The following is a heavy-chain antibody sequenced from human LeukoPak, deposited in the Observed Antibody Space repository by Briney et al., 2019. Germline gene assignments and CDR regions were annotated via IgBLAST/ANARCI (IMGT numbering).Heavy chain of an antibody. V-gene: IGHV3-48*01. Sequence: GGSLRLSCAGSGFTFSSYHMNWVRQAPGRGLEWLSYISGTGSMIYYADSVKGRFTVSRDNAKNPMYLQMNSLRAEDTAVYYCAREYYYDSSGLPGGYWGQGTLVTVSS. CDR3: AREYYYDSSGLPGGY. CDR2: ISGTGSMI. J-gene: IGHJ4*02. D-gene: IGHD3-22*01. CDR1: GFTFSSYH.